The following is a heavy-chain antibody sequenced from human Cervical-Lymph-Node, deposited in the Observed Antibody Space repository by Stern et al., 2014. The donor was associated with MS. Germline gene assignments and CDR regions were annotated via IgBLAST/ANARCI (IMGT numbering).Heavy chain of an antibody. D-gene: IGHD2-8*01. Sequence: QVQLQQSGTEVKKPGASVLVSCKASGYTFTTYGITWVRQAPGQGLEWMGWISADSGNTKYAQKFQERVTMTRDTTTGTAYMEVRSLRSEDTAVYYCARDKMHAFDYWGQGTQVTVPS. CDR1: GYTFTTYG. CDR2: ISADSGNT. CDR3: ARDKMHAFDY. J-gene: IGHJ4*02. V-gene: IGHV1-18*01.